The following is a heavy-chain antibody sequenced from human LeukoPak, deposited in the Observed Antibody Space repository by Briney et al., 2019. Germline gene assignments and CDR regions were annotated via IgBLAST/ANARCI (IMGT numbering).Heavy chain of an antibody. CDR1: GYTFTDYY. J-gene: IGHJ4*02. D-gene: IGHD5-12*01. Sequence: ASVKVSCKASGYTFTDYYMHWVRQAPGQGLEWMGWINPKNGGTKCVQNFQGRVIMTRDTSISTAYMELTMTSDDTAVYYCVRSSGYDRFDYWGQGTLVTVSS. V-gene: IGHV1-2*02. CDR2: INPKNGGT. CDR3: VRSSGYDRFDY.